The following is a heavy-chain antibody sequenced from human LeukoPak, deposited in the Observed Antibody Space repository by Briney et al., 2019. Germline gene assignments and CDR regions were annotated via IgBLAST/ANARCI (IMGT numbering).Heavy chain of an antibody. CDR2: ISGSGGST. J-gene: IGHJ4*02. CDR3: AKDLRIVLIPTPRNFDY. V-gene: IGHV3-23*01. D-gene: IGHD2-8*01. Sequence: GGSLRLSCAASGFTFSNYAISWVRQAPGKGLEWVSVISGSGGSTYCADSVKGRFTISRDNSKNTLYLQMNSLRAEDTAVYYCAKDLRIVLIPTPRNFDYWGQGTLVTVSS. CDR1: GFTFSNYA.